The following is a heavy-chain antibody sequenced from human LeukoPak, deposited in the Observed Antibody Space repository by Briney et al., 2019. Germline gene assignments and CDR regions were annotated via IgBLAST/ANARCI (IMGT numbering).Heavy chain of an antibody. D-gene: IGHD5/OR15-5a*01. V-gene: IGHV4-59*01. Sequence: SETLSLTCTVSGGSISSYYWSWIRQPPGKGLEWIGYIYYSGSTNYNPSLKSRVTISVDTSKNQFSLKLSSVTAADTAVYYCARDVSSNWFDPWGQGTLVTVSS. CDR1: GGSISSYY. CDR2: IYYSGST. CDR3: ARDVSSNWFDP. J-gene: IGHJ5*02.